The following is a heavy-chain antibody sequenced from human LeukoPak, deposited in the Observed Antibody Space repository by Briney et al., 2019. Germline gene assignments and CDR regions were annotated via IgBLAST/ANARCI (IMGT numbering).Heavy chain of an antibody. J-gene: IGHJ1*01. CDR3: ARDVCGDYGSTEYFQH. Sequence: GGSLRLSCAASGFTFSSYSMNWVRQAPGKGLEWVSSISSSSSYIYYADSVKGRFTISRDNAKNSLYLQMNSLRAEDTAVYYCARDVCGDYGSTEYFQHWGQGTLVTVSS. CDR2: ISSSSSYI. D-gene: IGHD4-17*01. V-gene: IGHV3-21*01. CDR1: GFTFSSYS.